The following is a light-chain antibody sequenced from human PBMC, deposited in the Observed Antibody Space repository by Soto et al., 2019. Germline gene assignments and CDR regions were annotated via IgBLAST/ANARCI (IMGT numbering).Light chain of an antibody. Sequence: ELVFTQSPGTLSLSPGARAPLSCRASQSVSDLAWYRQKPGQAPRLLIYGASTRATGIPDRFSGSGSGKLFTLTITRQEPEVAAVDYCQHYRSTVTVGGGTKVDIK. CDR3: QHYRSTVT. V-gene: IGKV3-20*01. CDR1: QSVSD. J-gene: IGKJ4*01. CDR2: GAS.